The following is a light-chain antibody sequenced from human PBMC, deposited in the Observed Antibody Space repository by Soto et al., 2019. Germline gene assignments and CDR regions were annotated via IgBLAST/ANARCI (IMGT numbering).Light chain of an antibody. CDR2: DAS. V-gene: IGKV3-11*01. J-gene: IGKJ4*01. Sequence: ETVMTQSPGTLSVSLGERATLSCRASQSVSIHLAWYQQKPGQAPRLLIYDASNRATGIPARFSGSGSGTDFTLTISSLEPEDFAVYYCQQRSSWPLTFGGGTKVDIK. CDR1: QSVSIH. CDR3: QQRSSWPLT.